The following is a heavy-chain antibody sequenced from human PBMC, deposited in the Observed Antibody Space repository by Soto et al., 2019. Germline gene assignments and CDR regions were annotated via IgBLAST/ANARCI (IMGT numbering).Heavy chain of an antibody. CDR3: ASAAGYSYGYNYYYYGMDV. Sequence: ASVKVSCKASGGTFSSYTISWVRQAPGQGLEWMGRIIPILGIANYAQKFQGRVTITADKSTSPAYMELSSLRSEDTAVYYCASAAGYSYGYNYYYYGMDVWGQGTTVTVSS. CDR1: GGTFSSYT. D-gene: IGHD5-18*01. J-gene: IGHJ6*02. V-gene: IGHV1-69*02. CDR2: IIPILGIA.